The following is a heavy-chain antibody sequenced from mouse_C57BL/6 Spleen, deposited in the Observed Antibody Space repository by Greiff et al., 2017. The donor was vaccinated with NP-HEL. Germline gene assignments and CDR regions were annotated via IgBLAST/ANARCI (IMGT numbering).Heavy chain of an antibody. D-gene: IGHD4-1*01. J-gene: IGHJ2*01. Sequence: QVQLQQSGTELVKPGASVKLSCKASGYTFTSYWMHWVKQRPGQGLEWLGNINPSNGGTNSNEKFKSKATLTVDKSSSTAYMQLSSLTSEDSAVYYCARQQTNWAYYFDYWGQGTTLTVSS. CDR3: ARQQTNWAYYFDY. CDR2: INPSNGGT. V-gene: IGHV1-53*01. CDR1: GYTFTSYW.